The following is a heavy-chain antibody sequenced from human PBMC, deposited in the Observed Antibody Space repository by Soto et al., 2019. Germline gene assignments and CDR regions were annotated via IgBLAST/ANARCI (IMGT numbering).Heavy chain of an antibody. Sequence: SETLSLTCAVSSGSISSSNWWSWVRQPPGKGLEWIGEIYHSGGTNYNPSLKSRVTISVDKSKNQFSLKLSSVTAADTAVYYCAREVPLQWLVPNDAFDIWGQGTMVTVSS. CDR1: SGSISSSNW. CDR3: AREVPLQWLVPNDAFDI. CDR2: IYHSGGT. D-gene: IGHD6-19*01. V-gene: IGHV4-4*02. J-gene: IGHJ3*02.